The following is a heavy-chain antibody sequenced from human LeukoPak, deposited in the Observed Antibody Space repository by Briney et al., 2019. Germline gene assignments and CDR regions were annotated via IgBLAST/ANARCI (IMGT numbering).Heavy chain of an antibody. J-gene: IGHJ4*02. Sequence: SVKVSCKASGGTFSSYATSWVRQAPGQGLEWMGRIIPILGIANYAQKFQGRVTITADKSTSTAYMELSSLRSEDTAVYYCARDPTVTKGFFDYWGQGTLVTVSS. CDR2: IIPILGIA. V-gene: IGHV1-69*04. CDR1: GGTFSSYA. CDR3: ARDPTVTKGFFDY. D-gene: IGHD4-17*01.